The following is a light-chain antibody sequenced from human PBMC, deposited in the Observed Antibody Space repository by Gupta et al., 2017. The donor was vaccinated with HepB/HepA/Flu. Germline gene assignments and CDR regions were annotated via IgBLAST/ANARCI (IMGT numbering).Light chain of an antibody. V-gene: IGKV1-39*01. J-gene: IGKJ1*01. CDR1: QRISNY. CDR2: AGS. Sequence: DIQMTQSPSSLSASVGDRVTITCRASQRISNYLNWYQHKGGKAPKILIDAGSSLQSGVPSRFSGDGSGTEFTLTISRLQPEDFATYYCQQSHSTPETFGQGTKVEIK. CDR3: QQSHSTPET.